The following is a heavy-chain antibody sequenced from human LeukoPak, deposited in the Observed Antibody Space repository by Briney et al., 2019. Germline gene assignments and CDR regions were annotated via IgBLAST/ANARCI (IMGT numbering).Heavy chain of an antibody. CDR3: ASGAYDSSGYFDY. CDR2: IYYSGST. D-gene: IGHD3-22*01. J-gene: IGHJ4*02. CDR1: GGSIISSSYY. Sequence: SETLSLTCTVSGGSIISSSYYWGWIRQPPGKGLEWIGSIYYSGSTYYNPSLKSRVTISVDTSKNQFSLKLSSVTAADTAVYYCASGAYDSSGYFDYWGQGTLVTVSS. V-gene: IGHV4-39*07.